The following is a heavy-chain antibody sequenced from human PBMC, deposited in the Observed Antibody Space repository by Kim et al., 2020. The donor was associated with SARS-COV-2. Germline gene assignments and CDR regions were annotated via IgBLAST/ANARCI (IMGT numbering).Heavy chain of an antibody. V-gene: IGHV3-33*06. J-gene: IGHJ6*02. CDR1: GFTFSSYG. CDR2: IWYDGSNK. D-gene: IGHD6-19*01. CDR3: AKEVSPRSWWLVKVYYYGMDV. Sequence: GGSLRLSCAASGFTFSSYGMHWVRQAPGKGLEWVAVIWYDGSNKYYADSVKGRFTISRDNSKNTLYLQMNSLRAEDTAVYYCAKEVSPRSWWLVKVYYYGMDVWGQGTTGTVSS.